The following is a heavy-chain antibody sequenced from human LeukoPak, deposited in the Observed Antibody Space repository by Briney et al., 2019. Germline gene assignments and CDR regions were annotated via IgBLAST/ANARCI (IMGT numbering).Heavy chain of an antibody. J-gene: IGHJ3*02. CDR3: AGSSVGMDFDI. D-gene: IGHD5/OR15-5a*01. Sequence: NPSETLSLTCAVYGGSFSGYYWSWIRQPPGKGLEWIGEINHSGSTNYNPSLKSRVTISVDTSKNQFSLKLSSVTAADTAVYYCAGSSVGMDFDIWGQGTMVTVSS. CDR1: GGSFSGYY. V-gene: IGHV4-34*01. CDR2: INHSGST.